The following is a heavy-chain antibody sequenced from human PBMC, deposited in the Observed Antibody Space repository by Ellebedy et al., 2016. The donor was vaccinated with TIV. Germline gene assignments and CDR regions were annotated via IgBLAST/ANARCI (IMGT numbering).Heavy chain of an antibody. CDR3: ARDKIVGATYFDY. V-gene: IGHV3-7*01. Sequence: GGSLRLXCAASGFTFSNYWMSWVRQAPGKGLEWVANIKQDGSEIYYVDSVKGRFTISRDNAKNSLYLQMNSLRAEGTAVYYCARDKIVGATYFDYWGQGTLVTVSS. CDR2: IKQDGSEI. D-gene: IGHD1-26*01. J-gene: IGHJ4*02. CDR1: GFTFSNYW.